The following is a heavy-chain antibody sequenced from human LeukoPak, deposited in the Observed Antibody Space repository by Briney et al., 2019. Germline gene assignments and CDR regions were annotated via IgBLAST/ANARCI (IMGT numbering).Heavy chain of an antibody. D-gene: IGHD2-8*02. CDR3: AKGQPPYCTSDTCHRFDWFDP. V-gene: IGHV3-23*01. J-gene: IGHJ5*02. CDR1: GFTFDYYG. Sequence: GGSLRLSCAASGFTFDYYGMSWVRQAPGKGLEWVSTISGTGGTTYYADSVKGRFTISRDNSKSSLYLQLNSLRVEDTATYYCAKGQPPYCTSDTCHRFDWFDPWGQGTLVTVSS. CDR2: ISGTGGTT.